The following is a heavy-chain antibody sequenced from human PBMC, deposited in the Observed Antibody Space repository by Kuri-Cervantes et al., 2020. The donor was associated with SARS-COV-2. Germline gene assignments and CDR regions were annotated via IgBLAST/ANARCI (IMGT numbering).Heavy chain of an antibody. V-gene: IGHV4-34*01. CDR3: ARRGVVPAARSGYYYYYMDV. CDR1: GGSFSGYY. Sequence: SETLSLTCAVYGGSFSGYYWSWIRQPPGKGLEWIGEINHSGSTNYNPSLKSRVTISVDTSKNQFSLKLSSVTAADTAVYYCARRGVVPAARSGYYYYYMDVWGKGTTVTVSS. CDR2: INHSGST. D-gene: IGHD2-2*01. J-gene: IGHJ6*03.